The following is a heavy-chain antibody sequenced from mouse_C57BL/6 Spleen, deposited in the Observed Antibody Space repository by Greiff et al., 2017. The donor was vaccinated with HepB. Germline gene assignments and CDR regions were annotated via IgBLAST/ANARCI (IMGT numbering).Heavy chain of an antibody. Sequence: EVKLVESGPGLVKPSQSLSLTCSVTGYSITSGYYWNWIRQFPGNKLEWMGYISYDGSNNYNPSLKNRISITRDTSKNQFFLKLNSVTTEDTATYYCARDDGYYVGDYWGQGTSVTVSS. CDR2: ISYDGSN. CDR3: ARDDGYYVGDY. J-gene: IGHJ4*01. CDR1: GYSITSGYY. D-gene: IGHD2-3*01. V-gene: IGHV3-6*01.